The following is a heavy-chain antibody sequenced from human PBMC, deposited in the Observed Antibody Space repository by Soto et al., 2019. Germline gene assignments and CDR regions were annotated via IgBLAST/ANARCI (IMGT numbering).Heavy chain of an antibody. CDR3: AIDVPSRTVVTWVRYFDL. D-gene: IGHD2-21*02. Sequence: ASVKVSCKASGYTFTSYGISWVRQAPGQGLEWMGWISAYNGNTNYAQKLQGRVTMTTDTSTSTAYMELRSLRSDDTAVYYCAIDVPSRTVVTWVRYFDLWGRGTLVTVSS. V-gene: IGHV1-18*01. CDR2: ISAYNGNT. CDR1: GYTFTSYG. J-gene: IGHJ2*01.